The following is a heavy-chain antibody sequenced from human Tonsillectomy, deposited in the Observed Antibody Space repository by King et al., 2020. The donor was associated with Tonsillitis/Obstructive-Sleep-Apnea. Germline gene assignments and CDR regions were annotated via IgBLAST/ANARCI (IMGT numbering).Heavy chain of an antibody. Sequence: QLQESGPGLVKPSETLSLTCTVSGGSISSSSYYWGWIRQPPGKGLEWIGSIYYSGSIYYNPSLKSRGTISEDTSKDQFSLRLSSVTAADTAVDYCAVESGSYAYEGVLRPSYKNYYYMDVWGKGTTVTVSS. CDR1: GGSISSSSYY. CDR2: IYYSGSI. J-gene: IGHJ6*03. D-gene: IGHD1-26*01. V-gene: IGHV4-39*01. CDR3: AVESGSYAYEGVLRPSYKNYYYMDV.